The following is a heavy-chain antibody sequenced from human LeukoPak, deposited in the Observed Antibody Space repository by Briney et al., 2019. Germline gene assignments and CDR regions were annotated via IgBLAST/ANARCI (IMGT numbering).Heavy chain of an antibody. V-gene: IGHV3-23*01. J-gene: IGHJ4*02. Sequence: GGSLRLSCAASGFTFSSYAMSWVRQAPGKGLEWVSAISGSGGSTYYADSVKGRFSISRDNSKNTLYLQMNSLRAEDTAVYYCAKDLFGGSYRTFDYWGQGTLVTVSS. CDR1: GFTFSSYA. CDR3: AKDLFGGSYRTFDY. D-gene: IGHD1-26*01. CDR2: ISGSGGST.